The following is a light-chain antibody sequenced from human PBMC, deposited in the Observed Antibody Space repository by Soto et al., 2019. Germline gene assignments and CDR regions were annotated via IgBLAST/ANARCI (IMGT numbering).Light chain of an antibody. CDR1: SSDIGRYNY. CDR2: EVT. CDR3: SSYTRSSTLV. V-gene: IGLV2-14*01. J-gene: IGLJ2*01. Sequence: QSVLTQPASVSGSPGQSITVSCTGTSSDIGRYNYVSWYQQYPGQAPKLVIYEVTHRPSGISNRFSASKSGNTASLTISVLQADDEADYYCSSYTRSSTLVFGGGTKVTVL.